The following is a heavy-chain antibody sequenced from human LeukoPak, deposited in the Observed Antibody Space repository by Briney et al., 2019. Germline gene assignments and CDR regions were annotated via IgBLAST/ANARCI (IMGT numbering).Heavy chain of an antibody. CDR2: IYYRGHI. J-gene: IGHJ4*02. V-gene: IGHV4-39*01. Sequence: PSETLSLTCTVSGGSISSSSHLWDWIRQPPGKGLEWIGGIYYRGHIDYNLSLKSRLTISGDTSKNQFSLNLSSVTAADTAVYYCARRRPGYFEYWGQGALVTVSS. CDR1: GGSISSSSHL. D-gene: IGHD6-6*01. CDR3: ARRRPGYFEY.